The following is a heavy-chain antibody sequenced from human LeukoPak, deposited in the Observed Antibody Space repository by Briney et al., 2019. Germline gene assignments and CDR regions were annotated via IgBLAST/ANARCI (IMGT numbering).Heavy chain of an antibody. CDR2: INHSGST. CDR3: ARPHYYDSSGFDY. Sequence: SETLSLTCAVYGGSFSGYYWSWIRQPPGKGLEWIGEINHSGSTNYNPSLKSRVTISVDTSKNQFSLKLSSVTAADTAVYYCARPHYYDSSGFDYWGQGTLVTVSS. J-gene: IGHJ4*02. V-gene: IGHV4-34*01. CDR1: GGSFSGYY. D-gene: IGHD3-22*01.